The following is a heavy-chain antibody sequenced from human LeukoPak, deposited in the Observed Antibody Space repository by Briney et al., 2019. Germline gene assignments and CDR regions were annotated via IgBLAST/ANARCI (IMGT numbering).Heavy chain of an antibody. Sequence: GGSLRLSCATSDFTFRDYAMTWVRQAPGKGLEWVSVISNSGDNTYYADAVKGRFAISRDNSKNTLYLQMSSLRAEDTAVYFCAKDQHRPRSRGWYYYFDHWGQGTLVTVSS. CDR2: ISNSGDNT. J-gene: IGHJ4*02. CDR1: DFTFRDYA. D-gene: IGHD6-19*01. V-gene: IGHV3-23*01. CDR3: AKDQHRPRSRGWYYYFDH.